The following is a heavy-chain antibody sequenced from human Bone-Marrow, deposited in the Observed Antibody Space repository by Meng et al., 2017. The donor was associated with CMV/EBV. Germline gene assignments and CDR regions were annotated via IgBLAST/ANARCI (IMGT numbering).Heavy chain of an antibody. CDR3: ARRASDSSGYYPLNWFDP. CDR2: INPSGGST. V-gene: IGHV1-46*01. Sequence: ASVKVSCKASGGTFSSYAISWVRQAPGQGLEWMGIINPSGGSTSYAQKFQGRVTMTRDTSTSTVYMELSSLRSEDTAVYYCARRASDSSGYYPLNWFDPWGQGTLVTVSS. D-gene: IGHD3-22*01. J-gene: IGHJ5*02. CDR1: GGTFSSYA.